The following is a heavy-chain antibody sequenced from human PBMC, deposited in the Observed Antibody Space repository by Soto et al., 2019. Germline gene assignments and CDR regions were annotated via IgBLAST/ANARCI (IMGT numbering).Heavy chain of an antibody. D-gene: IGHD5-18*01. V-gene: IGHV4-31*11. CDR1: GYSISRGFY. J-gene: IGHJ6*02. CDR3: ARDPANSPPYGMDV. CDR2: IYYSGST. Sequence: PSATRSLTCAVSGYSISRGFYWGWIRQYPGKGLEWIGYIYYSGSTYYNPSLKSRVTISVDTSKNQFSLKLSSVTAADTAVYYCARDPANSPPYGMDVWGQGTTVTVSS.